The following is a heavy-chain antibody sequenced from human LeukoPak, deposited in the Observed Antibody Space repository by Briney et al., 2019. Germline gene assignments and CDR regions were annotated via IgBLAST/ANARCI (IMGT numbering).Heavy chain of an antibody. Sequence: ASVRVSCKASGYTFTHHGISWVRQAPGQGLEWMGWISCYNGDTIYAQNVQGRVTMTTDESTSTAYMELSSLRSEDTAVYYCARVAYYYDSGGVHPVYYFDYWGQGTLVTVSS. J-gene: IGHJ4*02. CDR2: ISCYNGDT. CDR1: GYTFTHHG. V-gene: IGHV1-18*01. CDR3: ARVAYYYDSGGVHPVYYFDY. D-gene: IGHD3-22*01.